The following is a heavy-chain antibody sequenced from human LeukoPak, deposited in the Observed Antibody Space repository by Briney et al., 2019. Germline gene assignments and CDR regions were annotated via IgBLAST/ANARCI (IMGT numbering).Heavy chain of an antibody. D-gene: IGHD5-24*01. CDR2: ISPNSGGT. V-gene: IGHV1-2*02. CDR3: ARGLPGTTITGSFDY. J-gene: IGHJ4*02. Sequence: ASVKVSCKASGYTFTGYYVHWVRQAPGQGLEWMGWISPNSGGTNYAQKFQGRVTVTRDTSISTAYTELSSLRPDDTAVYYCARGLPGTTITGSFDYWGQGTLVTVSS. CDR1: GYTFTGYY.